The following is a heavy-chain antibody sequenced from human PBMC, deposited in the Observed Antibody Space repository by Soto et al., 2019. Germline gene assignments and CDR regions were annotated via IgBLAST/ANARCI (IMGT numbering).Heavy chain of an antibody. CDR2: ISPMFATT. D-gene: IGHD2-2*01. J-gene: IGHJ5*01. V-gene: IGHV1-69*06. CDR1: GGTFITYA. CDR3: ARARGGSYADGTWFDP. Sequence: SVKVSCKASGGTFITYAISWWRQPPGQGLEWMGRISPMFATTNYAQDFQGRVTITADKSTSTTYLELSSLKSEDTAVYYCARARGGSYADGTWFDPWGQGTMVTVSS.